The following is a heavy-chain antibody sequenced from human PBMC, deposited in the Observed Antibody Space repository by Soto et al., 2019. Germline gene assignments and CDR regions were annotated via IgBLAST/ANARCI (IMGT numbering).Heavy chain of an antibody. CDR1: GYTFTTFW. CDR3: ARLFCSSSTCDSWFDP. CDR2: IDPRDSYT. J-gene: IGHJ5*02. Sequence: GESLKISCTGFGYTFTTFWISWVRQMPGRGLEWMGRIDPRDSYTNYSPSFQGHVTISADKSISTAYLQWGSLKASDTAMYYCARLFCSSSTCDSWFDPWGQGTLVTVSS. V-gene: IGHV5-10-1*01. D-gene: IGHD2-2*01.